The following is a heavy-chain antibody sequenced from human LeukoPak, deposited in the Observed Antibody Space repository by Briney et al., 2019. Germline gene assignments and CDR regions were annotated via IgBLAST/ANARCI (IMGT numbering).Heavy chain of an antibody. Sequence: PSETLSLTCAVYGGSFSGYYWSWIRQPPGKGLEWIGEINHSGSTNYNPSLKSRVTISVDTSKNQFSLKLSSVTAADTAVYYCARPVYDGKSWWFDPWGQGTLVTVSS. V-gene: IGHV4-34*01. CDR3: ARPVYDGKSWWFDP. D-gene: IGHD3-16*01. J-gene: IGHJ5*02. CDR2: INHSGST. CDR1: GGSFSGYY.